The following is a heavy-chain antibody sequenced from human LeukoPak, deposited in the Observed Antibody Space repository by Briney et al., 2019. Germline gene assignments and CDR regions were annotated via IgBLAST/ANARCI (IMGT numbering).Heavy chain of an antibody. D-gene: IGHD4-11*01. Sequence: SETLSLTCTVSGGSISSSSYYWGWIRQPPGKGLEWIGSIYYSGSTYYNPSLKSRVTISVDTSKNQFSLKLSSVTAADTAVYYCARHSFDHSNTPVVDYWGQGTLVTVSS. CDR2: IYYSGST. J-gene: IGHJ4*02. CDR1: GGSISSSSYY. CDR3: ARHSFDHSNTPVVDY. V-gene: IGHV4-39*01.